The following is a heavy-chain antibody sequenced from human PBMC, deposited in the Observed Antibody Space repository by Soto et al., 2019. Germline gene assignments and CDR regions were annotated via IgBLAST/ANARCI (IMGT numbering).Heavy chain of an antibody. CDR3: AKEKGPNYGVDV. CDR1: GFTFDDYA. Sequence: EVQLVESGGDLVRPGRSLRLSCAASGFTFDDYAMHWVRQAPGKGLEWVSGISWNSDSIGYADSVKGRFTISRDNAKNSLYLQMNSLRAEDTALYYCAKEKGPNYGVDVWGQGTAVTVSS. V-gene: IGHV3-9*01. CDR2: ISWNSDSI. J-gene: IGHJ6*02.